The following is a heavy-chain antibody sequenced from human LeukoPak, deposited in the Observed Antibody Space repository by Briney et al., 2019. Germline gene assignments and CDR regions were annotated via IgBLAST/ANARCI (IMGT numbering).Heavy chain of an antibody. J-gene: IGHJ4*02. V-gene: IGHV4-59*08. CDR3: ARHYGP. D-gene: IGHD3-10*01. CDR2: IYYSGST. CDR1: GGSISSYY. Sequence: PSETLSLTCSVSGGSISSYYWSWIRQPPGKGLEWIGYIYYSGSTYYNPSLKSRVTISVDTSKNQFSLKLNSVTATDTAVYYCARHYGPWGQGTLVTVSS.